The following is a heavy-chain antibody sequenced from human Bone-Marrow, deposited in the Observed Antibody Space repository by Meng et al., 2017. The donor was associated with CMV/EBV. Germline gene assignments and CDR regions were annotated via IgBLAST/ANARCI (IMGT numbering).Heavy chain of an antibody. CDR2: INHSGGT. CDR3: ARGLVYYDFWSGYYTGSSSFDY. D-gene: IGHD3-3*01. CDR1: GGSFSGYY. J-gene: IGHJ4*02. Sequence: SETLSLTCAVYGGSFSGYYWSWIRQPPGKGLEWIGEINHSGGTNYNPSLKSRVTISVDTSKNQFSLKLSSVTAADTAVYYCARGLVYYDFWSGYYTGSSSFDYWGQGTRVTVSS. V-gene: IGHV4-34*01.